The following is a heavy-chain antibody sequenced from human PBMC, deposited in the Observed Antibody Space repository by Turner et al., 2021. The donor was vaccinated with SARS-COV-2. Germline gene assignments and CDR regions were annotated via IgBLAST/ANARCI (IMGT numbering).Heavy chain of an antibody. J-gene: IGHJ6*02. CDR2: FYKIGSI. V-gene: IGHV4-59*08. CDR3: ARHQGSTSGYDHGMNV. D-gene: IGHD1-1*01. CDR1: GGSISSKS. Sequence: QEQMQESGPGLVRTSETLSLTCTVSGGSISSKSWSWIRQSPGRGLEWIGYFYKIGSIDYNPTLRSRVTISVDTSKNQLSLNLISMTAADTAVYYCARHQGSTSGYDHGMNVWGQGTAVIVSS.